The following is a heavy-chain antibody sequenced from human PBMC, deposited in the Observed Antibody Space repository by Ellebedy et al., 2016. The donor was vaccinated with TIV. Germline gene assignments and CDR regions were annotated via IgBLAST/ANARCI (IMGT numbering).Heavy chain of an antibody. D-gene: IGHD3-16*02. CDR1: GFTFSSYP. J-gene: IGHJ3*02. CDR3: ARVDRHDAFDI. V-gene: IGHV3-30*04. Sequence: GESLKISCAASGFTFSSYPMHWVRQAPGKGLEWVAVISYDGSNKYNADSVKGRFTISRDNSKNTRYLQMNSLRAEDTAVYYCARVDRHDAFDIWGQGTMVTVSS. CDR2: ISYDGSNK.